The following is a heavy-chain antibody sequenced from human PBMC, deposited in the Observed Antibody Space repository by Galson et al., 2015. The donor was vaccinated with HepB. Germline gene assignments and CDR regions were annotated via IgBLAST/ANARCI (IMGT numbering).Heavy chain of an antibody. CDR2: IRYDGSNK. J-gene: IGHJ4*02. Sequence: SLRLSCAASGFTFSSYGMHWVRQAPGKGLEWVAFIRYDGSNKYYADSVKGRFTISRDNSKNTLYLQMNSLRAEDTAVYYCAKDHDRLIAVATCDYWGQGTLVTVSS. V-gene: IGHV3-30*02. CDR3: AKDHDRLIAVATCDY. CDR1: GFTFSSYG. D-gene: IGHD6-19*01.